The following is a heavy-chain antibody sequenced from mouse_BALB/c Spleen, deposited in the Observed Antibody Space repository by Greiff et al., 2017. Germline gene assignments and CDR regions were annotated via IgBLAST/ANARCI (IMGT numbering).Heavy chain of an antibody. D-gene: IGHD2-2*01. CDR1: GFTFTDYY. CDR3: ATAYGYDAWFAY. Sequence: EVQLQESGGGLVQPGGSLRLSCATSGFTFTDYYLSWVRQPPGKALEWLGFIRNKANGYTTEYRASVKGRFTISRDNSQRILYLQMNTLRAEDSATYYCATAYGYDAWFAYWGQGTLVTVSA. CDR2: IRNKANGYTT. V-gene: IGHV7-3*02. J-gene: IGHJ3*01.